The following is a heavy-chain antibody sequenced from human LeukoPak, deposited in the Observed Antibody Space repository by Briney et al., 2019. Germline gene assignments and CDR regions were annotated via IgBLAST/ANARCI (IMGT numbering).Heavy chain of an antibody. D-gene: IGHD2-15*01. CDR1: GFTFSSYA. J-gene: IGHJ4*02. CDR2: ISASGGYT. V-gene: IGHV3-23*01. CDR3: AKRSCSGGSCNFDY. Sequence: GGSLRLSCAASGFTFSSYAMSWVRQAPGKGLEWVSAISASGGYTNYADSVKGRLTISRDNSKNTLYLQMHSLRAEDTAVYYCAKRSCSGGSCNFDYWGQGTLVTVSS.